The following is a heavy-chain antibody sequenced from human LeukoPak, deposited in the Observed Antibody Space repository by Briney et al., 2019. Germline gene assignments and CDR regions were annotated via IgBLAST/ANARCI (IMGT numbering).Heavy chain of an antibody. CDR3: GRDWKLDY. CDR1: GFTFNNYA. J-gene: IGHJ4*02. V-gene: IGHV3-23*01. Sequence: GSLRLSCAASGFTFNNYAMSWVRQAQGKGLEWVSAISGNGGDRKYADSVKGRFTISRDNSRNTLFLQMNSLRVEDTAIYYCGRDWKLDYWGQGTLVTVSS. D-gene: IGHD1-1*01. CDR2: ISGNGGDR.